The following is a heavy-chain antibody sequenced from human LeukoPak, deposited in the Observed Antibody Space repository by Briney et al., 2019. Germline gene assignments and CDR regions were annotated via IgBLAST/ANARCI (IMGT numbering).Heavy chain of an antibody. J-gene: IGHJ6*02. Sequence: GGSLRLTCAASGFTVSSNYMSWVRQAPGKGLEWVSVIYSGGSTYYADSVKGRFTISRDNSKNTLYLQMNSLRAEDTAVYYCARDSGYYGMDVWGQGTTVTVSS. V-gene: IGHV3-66*01. CDR1: GFTVSSNY. D-gene: IGHD3-10*01. CDR2: IYSGGST. CDR3: ARDSGYYGMDV.